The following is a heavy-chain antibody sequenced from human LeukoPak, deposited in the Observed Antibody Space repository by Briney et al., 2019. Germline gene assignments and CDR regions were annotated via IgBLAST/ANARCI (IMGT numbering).Heavy chain of an antibody. CDR1: GFIFNSYG. V-gene: IGHV3-33*01. CDR3: AIGSVTATGYDFDY. Sequence: GGSLRLSCAASGFIFNSYGMHWVRQAPGKGMEWVAVIWYDGSNKYYADSVKGRFTISRDNSKNTLFLQMNSLRAEDTAVYYCAIGSVTATGYDFDYWGQGTLVTVSS. J-gene: IGHJ4*02. CDR2: IWYDGSNK. D-gene: IGHD2-15*01.